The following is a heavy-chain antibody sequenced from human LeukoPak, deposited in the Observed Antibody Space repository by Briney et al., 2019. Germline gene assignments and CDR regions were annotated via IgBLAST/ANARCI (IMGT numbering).Heavy chain of an antibody. Sequence: GGSLRLSCAGSGFTFSSSWLPWVRQAPGGWLVWLSRMNGDGGTTNYADSVKGRFTISRDNAKNTLYLQMNSLTVEDTAVYYCSRAGSFRFDYWGQGTLVTVSS. J-gene: IGHJ4*02. CDR3: SRAGSFRFDY. D-gene: IGHD3-10*01. CDR2: MNGDGGTT. V-gene: IGHV3-74*01. CDR1: GFTFSSSW.